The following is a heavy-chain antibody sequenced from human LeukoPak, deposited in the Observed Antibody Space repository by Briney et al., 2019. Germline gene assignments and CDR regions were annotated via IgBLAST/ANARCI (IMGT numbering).Heavy chain of an antibody. CDR3: ARYDYYGSDPEVDY. CDR1: GYTFTSYY. J-gene: IGHJ4*02. V-gene: IGHV1-8*02. CDR2: MNPNSGNT. D-gene: IGHD3-10*01. Sequence: ASVKVSCKASGYTFTSYYMHWVRQATGQGLEWMGWMNPNSGNTGYAQKFQGRVTMTRNTSISTAYMELSSLRSEDTAVYYCARYDYYGSDPEVDYWGQGTLVTVSS.